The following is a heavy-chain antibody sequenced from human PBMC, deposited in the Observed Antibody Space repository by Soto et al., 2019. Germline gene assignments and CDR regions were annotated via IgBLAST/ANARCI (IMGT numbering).Heavy chain of an antibody. CDR3: ARLGAYYQALDS. Sequence: QVQLQESGPGLVKPSETLSLKCTVSDGSISPNYWTWIRQPPGKGLEWIGYIYYAGTTTYHPSLKSRVSISLDTSKHEVSLKLTSVTAADTAVYYCARLGAYYQALDSWGQGILVTVSS. CDR2: IYYAGTT. CDR1: DGSISPNY. D-gene: IGHD3-22*01. V-gene: IGHV4-59*08. J-gene: IGHJ4*02.